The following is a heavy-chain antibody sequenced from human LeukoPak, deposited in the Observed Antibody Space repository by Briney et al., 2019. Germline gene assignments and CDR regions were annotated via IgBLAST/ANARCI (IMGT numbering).Heavy chain of an antibody. Sequence: SETLSLACTVSSDSISNSAYHWGWIRQPPGRGLEWIGTIYYSRGTYYNPSLKSRVTISVDTSKNQFSLKLSSVTAADTAVYYCARGPPYIVVVTAIGFFDYWGQGTLVTVSS. V-gene: IGHV4-39*01. CDR2: IYYSRGT. CDR1: SDSISNSAYH. D-gene: IGHD2-21*02. CDR3: ARGPPYIVVVTAIGFFDY. J-gene: IGHJ4*02.